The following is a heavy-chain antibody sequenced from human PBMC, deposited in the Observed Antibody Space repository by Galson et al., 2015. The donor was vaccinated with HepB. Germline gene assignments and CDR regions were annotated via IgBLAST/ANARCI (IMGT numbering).Heavy chain of an antibody. Sequence: SLRLSCAASGFTFSSYAMSWVRQAPGKGLEWVSAISGSGYNTYYADSVKGRFTISRDNSKNTLFLQMNSLRAEDTALYSCAKDSGNHAYWGQGTLVTVSS. J-gene: IGHJ4*02. V-gene: IGHV3-23*01. CDR1: GFTFSSYA. D-gene: IGHD4-23*01. CDR2: ISGSGYNT. CDR3: AKDSGNHAY.